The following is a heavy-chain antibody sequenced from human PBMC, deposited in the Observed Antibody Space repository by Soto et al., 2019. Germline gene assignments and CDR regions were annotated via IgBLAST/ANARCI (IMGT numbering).Heavy chain of an antibody. Sequence: EVQLLESGGGLVQPGGSLRLSCAASGFTFSGFVMNWVRQAPGKGLEWVSGIGGSGGSTYYADSVKGRFTVSRDNSKNTVYLQMNSLRVEDTAMFYCAKSRATQFRLAYFDYWGQGTLVTVSS. J-gene: IGHJ4*02. CDR2: IGGSGGST. CDR3: AKSRATQFRLAYFDY. D-gene: IGHD3-10*01. CDR1: GFTFSGFV. V-gene: IGHV3-23*01.